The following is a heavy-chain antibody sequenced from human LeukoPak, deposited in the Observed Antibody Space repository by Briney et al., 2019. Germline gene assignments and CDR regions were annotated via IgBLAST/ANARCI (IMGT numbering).Heavy chain of an antibody. CDR1: GGTFSSYA. J-gene: IGHJ3*02. D-gene: IGHD2-2*01. CDR2: IIPIFGTA. V-gene: IGHV1-69*05. Sequence: SVKVSCKASGGTFSSYAISWVRQAPGQGLEWMGRIIPIFGTANYAQKFQGRVTITTDETTSTAYMELSSLRSEDTAVYYCARSPALRYCSSTSCPMFAFDIWGQGTMVTVSS. CDR3: ARSPALRYCSSTSCPMFAFDI.